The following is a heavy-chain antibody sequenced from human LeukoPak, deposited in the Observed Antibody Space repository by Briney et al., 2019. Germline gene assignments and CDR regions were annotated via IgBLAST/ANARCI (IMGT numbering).Heavy chain of an antibody. J-gene: IGHJ4*02. CDR2: ISGSGGST. D-gene: IGHD1-7*01. CDR1: GFTFSSYA. Sequence: GGSLRLSCAASGFTFSSYAMSWVRQAPGKGLEWVSAISGSGGSTYYADSVKGRSTISRDNSKNTLYLQMNSLRAEDTAVYCCTSTGGTTDGRDNWGQETLVTASS. CDR3: TSTGGTTDGRDN. V-gene: IGHV3-23*01.